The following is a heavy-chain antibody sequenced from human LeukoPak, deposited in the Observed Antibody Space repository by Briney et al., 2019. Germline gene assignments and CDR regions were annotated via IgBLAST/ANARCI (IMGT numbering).Heavy chain of an antibody. D-gene: IGHD2/OR15-2a*01. V-gene: IGHV3-7*01. CDR2: INHDGSEK. CDR1: GFTFSSSW. CDR3: ARTFRFAFDS. J-gene: IGHJ3*02. Sequence: GGSLRLSCAASGFTFSSSWINWVRQAPGKGLEWVANINHDGSEKYYVDSVKGRFTISRDNAKSSLYLQMNSLRAEDTAVYYCARTFRFAFDSWGQGTMVTVSS.